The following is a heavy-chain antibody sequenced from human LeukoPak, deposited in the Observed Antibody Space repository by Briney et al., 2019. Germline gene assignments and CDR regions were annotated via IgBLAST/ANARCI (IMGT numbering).Heavy chain of an antibody. CDR1: GFSFSTLW. V-gene: IGHV3-7*01. Sequence: GSLRPSCAASGFSFSTLWMTWVPQAPGKGLEWVAHIKAEGSEKFYVDSVKGRFTISRDNAKNSLYVQMNSLGVEDTAVYYCARDMVGYIYGLGRITLGFDSWGQGTVVTVSS. J-gene: IGHJ4*02. CDR3: ARDMVGYIYGLGRITLGFDS. D-gene: IGHD5-18*01. CDR2: IKAEGSEK.